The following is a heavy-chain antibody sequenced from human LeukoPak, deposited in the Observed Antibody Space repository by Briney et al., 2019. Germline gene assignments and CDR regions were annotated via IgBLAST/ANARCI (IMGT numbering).Heavy chain of an antibody. V-gene: IGHV1-18*01. Sequence: ASVKVSCKTSGYTFSGYGIGWVRQAPGQGLEWMGWITGNNGNTNYAPSLQGRITMTTDTSTNTAYMELTSLKSDDTAVYYCARDQRNSGSYRFEYWGQGTLVTVSS. CDR1: GYTFSGYG. CDR2: ITGNNGNT. J-gene: IGHJ4*02. CDR3: ARDQRNSGSYRFEY. D-gene: IGHD1-26*01.